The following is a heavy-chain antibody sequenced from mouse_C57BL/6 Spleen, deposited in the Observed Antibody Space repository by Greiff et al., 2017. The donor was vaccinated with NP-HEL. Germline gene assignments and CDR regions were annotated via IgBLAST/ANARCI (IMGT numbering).Heavy chain of an antibody. CDR1: GYTFTDYE. V-gene: IGHV1-15*01. Sequence: VQLQQSGAELVRPGASVTLSCKASGYTFTDYEMHWVKQTPVHGLEWIGAIDPETGGTAYNQKFKGKAILTADKSSSTAYMELRSLTSEDSAVYYCTRSGYSNYIWFAYWGQGTLVTVSA. CDR2: IDPETGGT. CDR3: TRSGYSNYIWFAY. J-gene: IGHJ3*01. D-gene: IGHD2-5*01.